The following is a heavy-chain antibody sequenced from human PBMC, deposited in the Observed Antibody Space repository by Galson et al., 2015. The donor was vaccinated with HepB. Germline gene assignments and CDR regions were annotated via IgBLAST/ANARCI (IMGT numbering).Heavy chain of an antibody. V-gene: IGHV4-4*08. CDR3: ARYGSGIRGFDP. CDR1: GGSISSYY. Sequence: ETLSLTCTVSGGSISSYYWSWIRQPPGKGLGWIGYIYCSGSTYYNPSLKSRVTISIDTSKNQFSLKLSSATAADTAVYYCARYGSGIRGFDPWGQGTLVTVSS. CDR2: IYCSGST. J-gene: IGHJ5*02. D-gene: IGHD3-10*01.